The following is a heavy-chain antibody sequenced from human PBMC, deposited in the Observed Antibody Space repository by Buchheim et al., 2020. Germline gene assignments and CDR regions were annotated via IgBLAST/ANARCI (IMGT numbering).Heavy chain of an antibody. CDR3: ANTYMVTTYYWDY. CDR2: ISGSGGST. J-gene: IGHJ4*02. D-gene: IGHD4-17*01. Sequence: LESGGGLVQPGGSLRLSCAASGFTLSNYDMSWVRQAPGKGLEWVSGISGSGGSTYYADSVKGRFTISRDKSKNTLYLQMNSLRAEDTAVYYCANTYMVTTYYWDYWGQGT. CDR1: GFTLSNYD. V-gene: IGHV3-23*01.